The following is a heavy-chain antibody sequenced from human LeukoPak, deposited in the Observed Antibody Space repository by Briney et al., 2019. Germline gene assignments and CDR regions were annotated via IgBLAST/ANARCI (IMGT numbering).Heavy chain of an antibody. CDR3: ARDKSTAAAGSFDY. CDR2: IWYDGSNK. J-gene: IGHJ4*02. V-gene: IGHV3-33*01. Sequence: PGGSLRLSCAASGFTFSSYGMHWVRQAPGKGLEWAAVIWYDGSNKYYADSVKGRFTISRDNSKNTLYLQMNSLRAEDTAVYYCARDKSTAAAGSFDYWGQGTLVTVSS. D-gene: IGHD6-13*01. CDR1: GFTFSSYG.